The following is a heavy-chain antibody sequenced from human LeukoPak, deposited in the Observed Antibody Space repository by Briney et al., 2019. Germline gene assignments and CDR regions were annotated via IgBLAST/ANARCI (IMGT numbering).Heavy chain of an antibody. D-gene: IGHD6-13*01. CDR1: GFTFSTYA. CDR2: ISGSGKST. CDR3: AKGWPRGSWYYFDY. J-gene: IGHJ4*02. Sequence: GGSLRLSCAASGFTFSTYAMTWVRQAPGKGLEWVSVISGSGKSTYYADSVKGRFTISRDNSKNTLYLQMSSLRAEDTAVYYCAKGWPRGSWYYFDYWGQGTLVTVSS. V-gene: IGHV3-23*01.